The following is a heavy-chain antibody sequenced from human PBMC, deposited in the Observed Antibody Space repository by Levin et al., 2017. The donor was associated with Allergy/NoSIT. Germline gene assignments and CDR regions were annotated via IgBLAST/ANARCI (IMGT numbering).Heavy chain of an antibody. V-gene: IGHV3-64*01. CDR2: ISSNGGST. CDR3: ARGGSSGWYVFPCEVDY. Sequence: GGSLRLSCAASGFTFSSYAMHWVRQAPGKGLEYVSAISSNGGSTYYANSVKGRFTISRDNSKNTLYLQMGSLRAEDMAVYYCARGGSSGWYVFPCEVDYWGQGTLVTVSS. CDR1: GFTFSSYA. J-gene: IGHJ4*02. D-gene: IGHD6-19*01.